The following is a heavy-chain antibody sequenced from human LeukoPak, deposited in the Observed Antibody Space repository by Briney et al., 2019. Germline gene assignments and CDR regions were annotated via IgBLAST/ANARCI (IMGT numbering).Heavy chain of an antibody. CDR1: GGTFSSYA. CDR3: ARDKLGPYYYDSNGYYYVH. D-gene: IGHD3-22*01. V-gene: IGHV1-69*04. Sequence: GSSVKVSCKASGGTFSSYAISWVRQAPGQGLEWMGRIIPILGIANYAQKFQGRVTITADKSTSTAYMELSSLRSEDTAVYYCARDKLGPYYYDSNGYYYVHWGQGTLVTVSS. CDR2: IIPILGIA. J-gene: IGHJ4*02.